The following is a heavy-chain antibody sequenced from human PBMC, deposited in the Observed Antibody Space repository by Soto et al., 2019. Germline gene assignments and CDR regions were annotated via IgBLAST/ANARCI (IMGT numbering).Heavy chain of an antibody. CDR1: GGSFSGYY. J-gene: IGHJ4*02. CDR2: INHSGST. V-gene: IGHV4-34*01. Sequence: SETLSLTCAVYGGSFSGYYWSWIRQPPGKGLEWIGEINHSGSTNYNPSLKSRVTISVDTSKNQFSLKLSSVTAADTAVYYCARGSIMITFGGVIVIPRFGYFDYWGQGTLVTVSS. CDR3: ARGSIMITFGGVIVIPRFGYFDY. D-gene: IGHD3-16*02.